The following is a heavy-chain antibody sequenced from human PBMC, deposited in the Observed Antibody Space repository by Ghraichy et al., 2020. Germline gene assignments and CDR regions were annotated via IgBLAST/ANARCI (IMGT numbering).Heavy chain of an antibody. V-gene: IGHV3-74*01. CDR1: GFTFSSHW. J-gene: IGHJ4*02. CDR3: VRGGTVGTPFSGGY. D-gene: IGHD4-23*01. CDR2: IDGAGTST. Sequence: LSLTCAASGFTFSSHWMHWVRQAPGKGLVWVSRIDGAGTSTKYADSVKGRFTISRDNAKNTLYLQMNSLRAEDTAVYYCVRGGTVGTPFSGGYWGQGTLVTVSS.